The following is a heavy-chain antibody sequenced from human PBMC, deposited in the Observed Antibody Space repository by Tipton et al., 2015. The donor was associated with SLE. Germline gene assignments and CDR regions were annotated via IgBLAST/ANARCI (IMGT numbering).Heavy chain of an antibody. D-gene: IGHD7-27*01. CDR2: INHRGST. Sequence: GLVKPSETLSLTCALYGGSFSGYYWNWIRQPPGKGLEWIGEINHRGSTNNNPSLKSRVTISVDTSKNQFSLKLSSVTAADTAVYYCARGGLGSNLRGSIYLGYWGQGTLVTVSS. CDR3: ARGGLGSNLRGSIYLGY. J-gene: IGHJ4*02. CDR1: GGSFSGYY. V-gene: IGHV4-34*01.